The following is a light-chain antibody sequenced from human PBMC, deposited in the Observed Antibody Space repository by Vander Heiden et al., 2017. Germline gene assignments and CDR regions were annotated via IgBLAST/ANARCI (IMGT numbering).Light chain of an antibody. V-gene: IGLV2-11*01. Sequence: QSALTQPRSVSESAGQSVTIPCTGTNSDVGGYNYVSWYQQHPGKAPKLIIYDVNQRPSGVPDRFSGSKSGKTASLTISGLQAEDEADYYCCSYAGSYTVIFGGGTKLTVL. CDR3: CSYAGSYTVI. J-gene: IGLJ2*01. CDR2: DVN. CDR1: NSDVGGYNY.